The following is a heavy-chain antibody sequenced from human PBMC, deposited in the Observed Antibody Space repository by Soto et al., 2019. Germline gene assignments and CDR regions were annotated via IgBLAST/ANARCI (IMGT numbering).Heavy chain of an antibody. CDR2: TNPGNGNT. Sequence: QVQLVQSGAEVKKPGASVKVSCKASGYTFTSYAMHWARQAPGQRLEWMGWTNPGNGNTKYSQKFQGRVTITRDTSASTAYMELSSLRSEDTAVYYCARGSSSVTTFYFDLWGRGTLVTVSS. CDR1: GYTFTSYA. V-gene: IGHV1-3*01. CDR3: ARGSSSVTTFYFDL. D-gene: IGHD4-17*01. J-gene: IGHJ2*01.